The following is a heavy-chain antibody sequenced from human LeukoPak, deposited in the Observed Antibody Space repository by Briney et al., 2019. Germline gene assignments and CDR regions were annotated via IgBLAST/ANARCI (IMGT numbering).Heavy chain of an antibody. CDR1: GYTFTGYY. Sequence: ASVKVSCKASGYTFTGYYMHWVRQAPGQGLEWMGWINPNSGGTNYAQKFQGRVTMTRDTSISTAYMELSRLRSGDTAVYYCARGGGYYYGSGSYYRGNWFDPWGQGTLVTVSS. CDR2: INPNSGGT. D-gene: IGHD3-10*01. V-gene: IGHV1-2*02. J-gene: IGHJ5*02. CDR3: ARGGGYYYGSGSYYRGNWFDP.